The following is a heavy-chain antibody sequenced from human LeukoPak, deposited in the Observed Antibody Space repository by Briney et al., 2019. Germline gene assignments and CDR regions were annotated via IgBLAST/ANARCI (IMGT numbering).Heavy chain of an antibody. CDR1: GYTFTSYY. Sequence: ASVKVSCKASGYTFTSYYMHWVRQAPGQGLEWMGIINPSGGSTSYAQKFQGRVTITADESTSTAYMELSSLRSEDTAVYYCARDPKGATIFGVVTTNWFDPWGQGTLVTVSS. V-gene: IGHV1-46*01. CDR3: ARDPKGATIFGVVTTNWFDP. CDR2: INPSGGST. D-gene: IGHD3-3*01. J-gene: IGHJ5*02.